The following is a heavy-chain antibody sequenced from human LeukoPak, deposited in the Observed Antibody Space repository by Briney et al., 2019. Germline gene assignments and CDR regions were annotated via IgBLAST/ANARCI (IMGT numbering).Heavy chain of an antibody. CDR2: ISGSGGST. Sequence: PGGSLRLSCAASGFTFSSYAMTWVRQAPGKGLEWVSGISGSGGSTYYADSVKGRFTIARDNSKNTLYLQMNSLRAEDTAVYYCARDTLNGPFVISLDYWGQGALVTVSS. D-gene: IGHD3-9*01. CDR3: ARDTLNGPFVISLDY. J-gene: IGHJ4*02. V-gene: IGHV3-23*01. CDR1: GFTFSSYA.